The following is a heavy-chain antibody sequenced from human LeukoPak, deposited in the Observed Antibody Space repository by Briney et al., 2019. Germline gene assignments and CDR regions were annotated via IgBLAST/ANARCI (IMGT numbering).Heavy chain of an antibody. CDR2: ISSSSSYI. CDR1: GFTFSSYS. D-gene: IGHD6-19*01. CDR3: ARVHSSGWYYAFDI. J-gene: IGHJ3*02. Sequence: PGGSLRLSCAASGFTFSSYSMNWVRQAPGKGLEWVSSISSSSSYIYYADSVKGRFTISRDNAKNSLYLQMNSLRAEDTAVYYCARVHSSGWYYAFDIWGQGTMVTVSS. V-gene: IGHV3-21*01.